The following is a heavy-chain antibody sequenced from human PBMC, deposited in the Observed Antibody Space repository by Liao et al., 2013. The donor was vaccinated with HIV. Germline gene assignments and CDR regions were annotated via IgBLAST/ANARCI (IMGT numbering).Heavy chain of an antibody. CDR3: ARIEAIAAAGTAWGKVVY. D-gene: IGHD6-13*01. CDR1: GGSISSYY. CDR2: IYTSGST. J-gene: IGHJ4*02. Sequence: QVQLQESGPGLVKPSETLSLTCTVSGGSISSYYWSWIRQPAGKGLEWIGRIYTSGSTNYNPSLKSRVTMSVDTSKNQFSLKLSSVTAADTAVYYCARIEAIAAAGTAWGKVVYWGRGNPWSPSPQ. V-gene: IGHV4-4*07.